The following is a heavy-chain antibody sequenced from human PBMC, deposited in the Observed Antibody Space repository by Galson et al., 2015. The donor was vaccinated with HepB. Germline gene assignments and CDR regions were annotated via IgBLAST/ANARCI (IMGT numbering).Heavy chain of an antibody. V-gene: IGHV3-11*06. CDR1: GFTFSDYY. D-gene: IGHD2-15*01. Sequence: SLRLSCAASGFTFSDYYMSWIRQAPGKGLEWVSYISSSSSYTNYADSVKGRFTISRDNAKNSLYLQMNSLRAEDTAVYYCARDLGYCSGGSCYAAWGWFDPWGQGTLVTVSS. CDR2: ISSSSSYT. J-gene: IGHJ5*02. CDR3: ARDLGYCSGGSCYAAWGWFDP.